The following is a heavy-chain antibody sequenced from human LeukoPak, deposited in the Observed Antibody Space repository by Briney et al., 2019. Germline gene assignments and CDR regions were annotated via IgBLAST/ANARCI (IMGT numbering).Heavy chain of an antibody. Sequence: ASVKVSRKASGYTFTSYGISWVRQAPGQGLEWMGWISAYNGNTNYAQKLQGRVTMTTDTSASTAYMELRSLRSDDTAVYYCARDLDSSGDLDFWGQGTVVTVSS. D-gene: IGHD3-22*01. CDR2: ISAYNGNT. V-gene: IGHV1-18*01. CDR1: GYTFTSYG. CDR3: ARDLDSSGDLDF. J-gene: IGHJ4*02.